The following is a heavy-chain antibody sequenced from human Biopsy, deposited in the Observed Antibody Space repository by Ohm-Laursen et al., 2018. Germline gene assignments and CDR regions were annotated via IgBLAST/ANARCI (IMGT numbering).Heavy chain of an antibody. D-gene: IGHD2/OR15-2a*01. J-gene: IGHJ6*02. CDR1: GGSLSGYF. CDR3: TRATNSTGWPYYYFYGMDI. CDR2: VYYSGTT. Sequence: SETLSLTCAVSGGSLSGYFWSWIRQTPGKGLEWIGYVYYSGTTTYNPSLRSRVTISVDTSMNQISLRLQSVTAADTAIYYCTRATNSTGWPYYYFYGMDIWGQGTTVTVSS. V-gene: IGHV4-59*01.